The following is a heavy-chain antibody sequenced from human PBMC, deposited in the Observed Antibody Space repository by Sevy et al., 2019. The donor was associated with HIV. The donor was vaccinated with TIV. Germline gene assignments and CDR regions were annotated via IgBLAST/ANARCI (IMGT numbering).Heavy chain of an antibody. CDR3: ARDKMGGSFDI. CDR2: ITTSGGTI. CDR1: GFTFNFYG. V-gene: IGHV3-48*01. Sequence: GGSLRLSCAVSGFTFNFYGMHWVRQAPGKGLEWVSFITTSGGTIYYADSVKGRFTVSRDSAENSLYLQMNSLRVEDTAVYYCARDKMGGSFDIWGQGTMVTVSS. D-gene: IGHD3-16*01. J-gene: IGHJ3*02.